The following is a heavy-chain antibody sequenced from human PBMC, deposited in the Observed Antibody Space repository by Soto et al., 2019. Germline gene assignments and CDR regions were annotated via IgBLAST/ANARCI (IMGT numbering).Heavy chain of an antibody. CDR3: AREKYSSSSDYYCYYGMDV. Sequence: QVQLQESGPGLVKPSETLSLTCTVSGGSVSSGSYYWSWIRQPPGKGLEWIGYIYYSGSTNYNPSLKSRVTISVDTSKNQFSLKLSSVTAADTAVYYCAREKYSSSSDYYCYYGMDVWGQGTTVTVSS. CDR2: IYYSGST. D-gene: IGHD6-6*01. J-gene: IGHJ6*02. CDR1: GGSVSSGSYY. V-gene: IGHV4-61*01.